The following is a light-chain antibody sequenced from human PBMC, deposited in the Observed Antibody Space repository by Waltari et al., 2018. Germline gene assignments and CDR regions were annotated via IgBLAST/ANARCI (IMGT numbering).Light chain of an antibody. CDR3: GTWDSSLSGAV. CDR1: HSNIGNNY. Sequence: QSVLTQPPSVSAAPGQRVTISCSGGHSNIGNNYVSWYRQFPGTAPKPLIYEDSERPSVVPGRFSGSKSGTSATLDITGLQAGDEADHYCGTWDSSLSGAVFGGGTHLTVL. J-gene: IGLJ7*01. V-gene: IGLV1-51*02. CDR2: EDS.